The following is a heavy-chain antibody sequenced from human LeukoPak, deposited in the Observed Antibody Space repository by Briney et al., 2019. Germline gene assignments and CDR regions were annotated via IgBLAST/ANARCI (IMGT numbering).Heavy chain of an antibody. CDR1: GYTFTSYD. CDR2: MNPNSGNT. V-gene: IGHV1-8*01. D-gene: IGHD3-10*01. Sequence: ASVKVSCKASGYTFTSYDINWVRQATGQGLEWMGWMNPNSGNTGYAQKFQGRVTMTRNTSISTAYMELSSLRSEDTAVYYCARFSLSYVRRRALNWFDPWGQGTLVTVSS. CDR3: ARFSLSYVRRRALNWFDP. J-gene: IGHJ5*02.